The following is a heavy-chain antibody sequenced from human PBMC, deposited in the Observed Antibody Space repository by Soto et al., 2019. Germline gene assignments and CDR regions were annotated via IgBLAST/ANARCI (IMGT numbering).Heavy chain of an antibody. D-gene: IGHD3-9*01. CDR3: AKDLRYYDILTGLDY. CDR1: GFTFSSYG. CDR2: ISYDGSNK. Sequence: QVQLVESGGGVVQPGRSLRLSCAASGFTFSSYGMHWVRQAPGKGLEWVAVISYDGSNKYYADSVKGRFTISRDNSKNTLYLQMNSLIAEDTAVYYCAKDLRYYDILTGLDYWGQGTLVTVSS. V-gene: IGHV3-30*18. J-gene: IGHJ4*02.